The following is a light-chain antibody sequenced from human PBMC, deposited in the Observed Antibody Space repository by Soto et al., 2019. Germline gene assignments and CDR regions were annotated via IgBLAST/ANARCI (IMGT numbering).Light chain of an antibody. J-gene: IGLJ3*02. CDR1: SGDVGDYSY. CDR3: SSYTSSNTWV. Sequence: QSALTQPASVSGSPGQSITISCTGTSGDVGDYSYVSWYQQHPGKAPKLMIYEVSNRPSGVSNRFSGSKSGNTASLTISGLQAEDEADYYCSSYTSSNTWVFGGGTKLTVL. CDR2: EVS. V-gene: IGLV2-14*01.